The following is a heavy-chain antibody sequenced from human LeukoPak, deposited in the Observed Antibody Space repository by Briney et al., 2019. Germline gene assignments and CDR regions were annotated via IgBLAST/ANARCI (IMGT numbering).Heavy chain of an antibody. CDR2: INPSGGST. V-gene: IGHV1-46*01. CDR3: ARDLGRVDTAMAQYYFDY. CDR1: GYTFTSYY. Sequence: ASVKVSCKASGYTFTSYYMHWVRQAPGQGLEWMGIINPSGGSTSYAQKFQGRVTMTRDTSTSTVYMELSSLRSEDTAVYYCARDLGRVDTAMAQYYFDYWGQGTLVTVSS. J-gene: IGHJ4*02. D-gene: IGHD5-18*01.